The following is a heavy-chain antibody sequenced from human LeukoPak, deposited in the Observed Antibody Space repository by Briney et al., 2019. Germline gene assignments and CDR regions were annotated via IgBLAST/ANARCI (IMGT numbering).Heavy chain of an antibody. Sequence: GGSLRLSCVASGLTFSKYAMTWVSQAPGKGLEWVSAITRGGGSTFYADSVKGRFSISRDNSKNTVYLQMTGLRADDTAVYYCAKGGATAWGQGVLVTVSS. CDR1: GLTFSKYA. D-gene: IGHD1-1*01. V-gene: IGHV3-23*01. CDR2: ITRGGGST. CDR3: AKGGATA. J-gene: IGHJ4*02.